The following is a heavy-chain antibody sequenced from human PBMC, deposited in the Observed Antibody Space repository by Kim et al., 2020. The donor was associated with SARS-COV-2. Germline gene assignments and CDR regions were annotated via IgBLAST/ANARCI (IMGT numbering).Heavy chain of an antibody. CDR2: INDDGSDT. D-gene: IGHD3-9*01. V-gene: IGHV3-74*01. CDR1: GFTFSDFN. Sequence: GGSLRLSCTASGFTFSDFNMHWVRQAPGKGLVWVARINDDGSDTRFADFAKGRFTFSRDNAMNTLNLQMNSLRAEDTAVYYCARDLDWILFDYWGQGALVTVSS. CDR3: ARDLDWILFDY. J-gene: IGHJ4*02.